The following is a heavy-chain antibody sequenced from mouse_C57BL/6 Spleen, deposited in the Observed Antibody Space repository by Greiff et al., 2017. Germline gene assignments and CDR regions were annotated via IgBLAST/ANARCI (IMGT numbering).Heavy chain of an antibody. J-gene: IGHJ4*01. D-gene: IGHD2-4*01. CDR2: INPNYGTT. CDR3: ARARHYDYDGDYYAKGY. CDR1: GYSFTDYN. Sequence: EVQLQQSGPELVKPGASVKISCKASGYSFTDYNMNWVKQSNGKSLEWIGVINPNYGTTSYNQKFKGKATLTVDQSSSTAYMQLNSLTSEDSAVYYCARARHYDYDGDYYAKGYWGQGTSVTVSS. V-gene: IGHV1-39*01.